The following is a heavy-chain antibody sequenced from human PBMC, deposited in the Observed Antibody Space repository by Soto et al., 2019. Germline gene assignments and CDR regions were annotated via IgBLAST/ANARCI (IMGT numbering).Heavy chain of an antibody. CDR1: GDSVSSNSAA. CDR2: TYYRSKWYN. V-gene: IGHV6-1*01. J-gene: IGHJ4*02. Sequence: PSQTLSLTCAISGDSVSSNSAAWNWIRHSPSRGLEWPGRTYYRSKWYNDYAVSMRSRITINPDTTKNQFSLQLNSATPEDTAVHDCATWRFDYWGQGTLVTVSS. CDR3: ATWRFDY.